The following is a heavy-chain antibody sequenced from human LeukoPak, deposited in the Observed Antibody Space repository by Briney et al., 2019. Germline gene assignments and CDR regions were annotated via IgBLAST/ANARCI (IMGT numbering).Heavy chain of an antibody. CDR3: ARGLYYDFWSGYFLYFDY. Sequence: PSQTLSLTCTVSGGSISSGDYYWSWIRQPPGTGLEWIGYIYYSGSTYYNPSLKSRVTISVDTSKNQFSLKLSSVTAADTAVYYCARGLYYDFWSGYFLYFDYWGQGTLVTVSS. CDR2: IYYSGST. CDR1: GGSISSGDYY. D-gene: IGHD3-3*01. V-gene: IGHV4-30-4*08. J-gene: IGHJ4*02.